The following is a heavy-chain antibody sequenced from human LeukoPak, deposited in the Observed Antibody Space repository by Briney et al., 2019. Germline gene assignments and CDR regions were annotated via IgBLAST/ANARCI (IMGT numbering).Heavy chain of an antibody. Sequence: ASVKVSCKASGYTFTGYYMHWVRQAPGQGLEWMGWINPNSGGTNYAQKFQGRVTMTRDTSISTAYMELSRLRSDDTAVYYCARDGVPKSVYYYYYMDVWGKGTTVTVSS. V-gene: IGHV1-2*02. J-gene: IGHJ6*03. CDR1: GYTFTGYY. CDR3: ARDGVPKSVYYYYYMDV. D-gene: IGHD2-2*01. CDR2: INPNSGGT.